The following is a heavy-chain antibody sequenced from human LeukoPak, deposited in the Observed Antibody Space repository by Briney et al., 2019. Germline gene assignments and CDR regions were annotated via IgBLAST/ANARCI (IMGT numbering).Heavy chain of an antibody. Sequence: PSQTLSLTCTVSGGSISSGGYYWSWIRQHPGKGLEWIGYIYYSGSTYYNPSLKSRVTISVDTSKNRFSLKLSSVTAADTAVYYCARGPHYDFWSGYYLYGMDVWGQGTTVTVSS. CDR2: IYYSGST. V-gene: IGHV4-31*03. CDR1: GGSISSGGYY. CDR3: ARGPHYDFWSGYYLYGMDV. D-gene: IGHD3-3*01. J-gene: IGHJ6*02.